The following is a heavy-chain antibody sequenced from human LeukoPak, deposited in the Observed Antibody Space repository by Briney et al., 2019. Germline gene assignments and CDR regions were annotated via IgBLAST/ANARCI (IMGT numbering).Heavy chain of an antibody. J-gene: IGHJ3*02. CDR3: ARRYIRGDTYGFDI. D-gene: IGHD3-10*01. CDR2: IYHIGST. Sequence: SETLSLTCAVSGGSISSSNWWSWVGRPPGKGLEWIGEIYHIGSTNYNPSLKSRVTISVDKSKNQFSLKLSSVTAADTAVYYCARRYIRGDTYGFDIWGQGTMVTVSS. V-gene: IGHV4-4*02. CDR1: GGSISSSNW.